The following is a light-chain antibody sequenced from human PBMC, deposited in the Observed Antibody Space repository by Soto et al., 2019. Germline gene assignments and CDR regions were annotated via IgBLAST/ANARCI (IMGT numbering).Light chain of an antibody. CDR3: HQYYGNPS. CDR1: QSVFHKSNNKNY. V-gene: IGKV4-1*01. CDR2: WTS. Sequence: DIVMTQSPDSLAVSLGERATINCKSSQSVFHKSNNKNYLAWYQQKPGQPPKLIIYWTSTRESGGPERFSGSGSRTDFTLTINRLQAEDGAVYYCHQYYGNPSFGQGTKLEIK. J-gene: IGKJ2*01.